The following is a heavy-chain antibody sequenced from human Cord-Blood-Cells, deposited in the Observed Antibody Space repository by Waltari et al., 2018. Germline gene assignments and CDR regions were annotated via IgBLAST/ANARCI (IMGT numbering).Heavy chain of an antibody. V-gene: IGHV4-39*01. Sequence: QLQLQESGPGLVKPSETLSLTCTVSGGSISSSSYYWGWIRQPPGKGLEWIGSIYYSGSTYYNPSLKSRVTISVDTSKNQFSLKLSSVTAADTAMYYCARHRGDFWSGYYDAFDIWGQGTMVTVSS. CDR3: ARHRGDFWSGYYDAFDI. CDR1: GGSISSSSYY. J-gene: IGHJ3*02. D-gene: IGHD3-3*01. CDR2: IYYSGST.